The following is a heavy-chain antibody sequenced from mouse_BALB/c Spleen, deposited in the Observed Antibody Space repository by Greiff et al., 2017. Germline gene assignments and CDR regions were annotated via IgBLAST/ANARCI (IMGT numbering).Heavy chain of an antibody. Sequence: EVKLMESGPGLVKPSQSLSLTCTVTGYSITSDYAWNWIRQFPGNKLEWMGYISYSGSTSYNPSLKSRISITRDTSKNQFFLQLNSVTTEDTATYYCARLNYYYGSSYAWFAYWGQGTLVTVSA. J-gene: IGHJ3*01. D-gene: IGHD1-1*01. CDR2: ISYSGST. CDR3: ARLNYYYGSSYAWFAY. CDR1: GYSITSDYA. V-gene: IGHV3-2*02.